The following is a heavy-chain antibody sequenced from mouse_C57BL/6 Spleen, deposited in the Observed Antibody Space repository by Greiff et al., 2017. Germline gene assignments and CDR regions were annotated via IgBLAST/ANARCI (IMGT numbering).Heavy chain of an antibody. V-gene: IGHV1-69*01. CDR2: IDPSDSYT. D-gene: IGHD2-4*01. CDR3: ARSYDYGGFDY. Sequence: QVQLQQPGAELVMPGASVKLSCKASGYTFTSYWMHWVKQRPGQGLEWIGEIDPSDSYTNYNQKFKGKSTLTVDKSSSTAYMQLSSLTSEDSAVYYCARSYDYGGFDYWGQGTTLTVSS. CDR1: GYTFTSYW. J-gene: IGHJ2*01.